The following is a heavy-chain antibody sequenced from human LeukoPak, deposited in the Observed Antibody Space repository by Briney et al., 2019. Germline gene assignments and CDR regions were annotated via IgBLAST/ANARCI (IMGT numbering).Heavy chain of an antibody. CDR2: ISSSSSYI. CDR1: GFTFSSYS. V-gene: IGHV3-21*01. J-gene: IGHJ4*02. CDR3: DVEMATIIAFFDY. D-gene: IGHD5-24*01. Sequence: KAGGSLRLSCAASGFTFSSYSMNRVRQAPGKGLEWVSSISSSSSYIYYADSVKGRFTISRDNAKNSLYLQMNSLRAEDTAVYYCDVEMATIIAFFDYWGQGTLVTVSS.